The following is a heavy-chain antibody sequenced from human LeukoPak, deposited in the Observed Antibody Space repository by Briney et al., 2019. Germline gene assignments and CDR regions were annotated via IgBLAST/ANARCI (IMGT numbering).Heavy chain of an antibody. CDR3: AKGDRGTHSTAASLNY. Sequence: SGGSLRLSCAASGFTFSSHWMSWVRQAPGKGLEWVANIKQDGSEKYYVDSVKGRFTISRDNAKNSLYLQMNSLRAEDTALYYCAKGDRGTHSTAASLNYWGQGTLVTVSS. CDR2: IKQDGSEK. V-gene: IGHV3-7*03. J-gene: IGHJ4*02. CDR1: GFTFSSHW. D-gene: IGHD3-16*01.